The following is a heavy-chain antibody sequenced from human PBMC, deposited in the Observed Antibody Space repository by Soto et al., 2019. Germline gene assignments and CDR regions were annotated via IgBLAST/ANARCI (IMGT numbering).Heavy chain of an antibody. D-gene: IGHD3-22*01. CDR1: GGTFSSYT. Sequence: SVKVSCKASGGTFSSYTISWVRQAPGQGLEWMGRIIPILGIANYAQKFQGRVTITADKSTSTAYMELSSLRSEDTAVYYCARGPYSLYYYDSSGYPFYFDSWGQGTLVTVSS. J-gene: IGHJ4*02. CDR2: IIPILGIA. V-gene: IGHV1-69*02. CDR3: ARGPYSLYYYDSSGYPFYFDS.